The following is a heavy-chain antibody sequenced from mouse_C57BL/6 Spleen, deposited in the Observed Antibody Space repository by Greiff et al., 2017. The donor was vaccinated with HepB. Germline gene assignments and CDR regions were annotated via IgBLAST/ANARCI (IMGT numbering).Heavy chain of an antibody. CDR1: GYAFSSYW. D-gene: IGHD1-1*01. CDR2: IYPGDGDT. V-gene: IGHV1-80*01. J-gene: IGHJ2*01. Sequence: VQLVESGAELVKPGASVKISCKASGYAFSSYWMNWVKQRPGKGLEWIGQIYPGDGDTNYNGKFKGKATLTADKSSSTAYMQLSSLTSEDSAVYFCARYGYYGSSHFDYWGQGTTLTVSS. CDR3: ARYGYYGSSHFDY.